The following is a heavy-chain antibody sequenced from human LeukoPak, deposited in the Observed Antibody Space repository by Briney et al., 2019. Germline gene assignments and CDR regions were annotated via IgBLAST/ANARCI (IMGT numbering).Heavy chain of an antibody. J-gene: IGHJ4*02. CDR1: GYTFTSYG. CDR3: AREEITMIVEAEFDY. Sequence: GASVKVSCKASGYTFTSYGISWVRQAPGQGLEWMGWISAYNGNTNYAQKLQGRVTMTTDTSTNTGYMELRSLRSDDTAVYYCAREEITMIVEAEFDYWGQGTLVTVSS. D-gene: IGHD3-22*01. V-gene: IGHV1-18*01. CDR2: ISAYNGNT.